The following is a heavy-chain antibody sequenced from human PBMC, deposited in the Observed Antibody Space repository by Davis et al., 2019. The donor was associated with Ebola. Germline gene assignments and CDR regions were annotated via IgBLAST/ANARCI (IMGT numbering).Heavy chain of an antibody. Sequence: MPSETLSLTCAVSGGSISSSNWWSWVRQPPGKGLEWIGEIYHSGSTNYNPSLKSRVTISVDKSKNQFSLKLSSVTAADTAVYYCARVRCISTSCYGQNAFDIWGQGAMVTVSS. V-gene: IGHV4-4*02. J-gene: IGHJ3*02. CDR2: IYHSGST. CDR1: GGSISSSNW. CDR3: ARVRCISTSCYGQNAFDI. D-gene: IGHD2-2*01.